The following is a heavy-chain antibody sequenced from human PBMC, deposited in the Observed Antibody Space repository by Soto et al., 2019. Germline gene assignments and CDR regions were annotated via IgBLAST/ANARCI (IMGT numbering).Heavy chain of an antibody. D-gene: IGHD5-12*01. CDR1: GGSISRGGYY. J-gene: IGHJ6*03. Sequence: QVQLQESGPGLVKPSQTLSLTCTVSGGSISRGGYYWSWIRQHPGKGLEWIGYIYYSGSTYYIPSLKSRVTISVDTSKNQFSLKLSSVTAADTAVYYCARRDSGYADYMDVWGKGTTVTVSS. CDR2: IYYSGST. CDR3: ARRDSGYADYMDV. V-gene: IGHV4-31*03.